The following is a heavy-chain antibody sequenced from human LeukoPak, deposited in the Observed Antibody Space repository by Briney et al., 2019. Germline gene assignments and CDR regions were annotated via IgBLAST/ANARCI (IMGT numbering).Heavy chain of an antibody. Sequence: GGSLRLSCAAFGFTFSSYGMHWVRQAPGKGLEWVAVISYDGSNKYYADSVKGRFTISRDNSKNTLYLQMNSLRAEDTAVYYCAKARSMIAYAQDYWGQGTLVTVSS. CDR1: GFTFSSYG. CDR3: AKARSMIAYAQDY. CDR2: ISYDGSNK. D-gene: IGHD3-22*01. J-gene: IGHJ4*02. V-gene: IGHV3-30*18.